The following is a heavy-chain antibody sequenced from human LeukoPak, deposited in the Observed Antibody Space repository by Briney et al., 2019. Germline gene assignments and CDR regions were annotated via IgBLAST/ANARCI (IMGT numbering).Heavy chain of an antibody. Sequence: GASVKVSCKASGFTFTSSAVQWVRQARGQRLEWIGWIVVGSGNTNYAQKFQERVTITRDMSTSTAYMELSSLRSEDTAVYYCAAGGPRDSSGYHTPGAADYWGQGTLVTVSS. D-gene: IGHD3-22*01. CDR1: GFTFTSSA. CDR3: AAGGPRDSSGYHTPGAADY. J-gene: IGHJ4*02. CDR2: IVVGSGNT. V-gene: IGHV1-58*01.